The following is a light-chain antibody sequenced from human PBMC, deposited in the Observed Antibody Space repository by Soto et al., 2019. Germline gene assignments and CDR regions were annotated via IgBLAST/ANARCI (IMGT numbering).Light chain of an antibody. CDR2: AAS. J-gene: IGKJ4*01. CDR1: QGISNY. V-gene: IGKV1-27*01. Sequence: DIQMTQSPSSLSASVGDRVTITCRASQGISNYLAWYQQKPGKVPKVLIYAASTLQSGVPYRFSGIGSGTDFTLAISCLQPEDVATYYCQKYDRAPLTFGRGTKVEIK. CDR3: QKYDRAPLT.